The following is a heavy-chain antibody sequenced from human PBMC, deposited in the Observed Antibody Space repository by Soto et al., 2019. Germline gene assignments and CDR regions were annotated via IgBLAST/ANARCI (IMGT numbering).Heavy chain of an antibody. J-gene: IGHJ4*02. CDR2: IFHSGST. V-gene: IGHV4-4*02. CDR3: ARGSFHLPTY. CDR1: GGFISSANW. Sequence: SETLSLTCAVSGGFISSANWWIWVRQSPGKGLEWIGEIFHSGSTNYSPSLKARVTISVDKSKNHFSLDLSSVTAADTAVYYCARGSFHLPTYWGQGSRVTSPQ.